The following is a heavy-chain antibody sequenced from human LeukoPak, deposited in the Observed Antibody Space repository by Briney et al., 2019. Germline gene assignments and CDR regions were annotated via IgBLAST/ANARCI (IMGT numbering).Heavy chain of an antibody. CDR2: IHYSGST. V-gene: IGHV4-59*12. CDR3: ARDDRYYDFWSGYYTPDYYMDV. J-gene: IGHJ6*03. D-gene: IGHD3-3*01. CDR1: GGSISSYY. Sequence: SETLSLTCTVSGGSISSYYWSWIRQPPGKGLEWIGYIHYSGSTNYKSSLKSRVTISVDTSKNQFSLKLSSVTAADTAVYYCARDDRYYDFWSGYYTPDYYMDVWGKGTTVTVSS.